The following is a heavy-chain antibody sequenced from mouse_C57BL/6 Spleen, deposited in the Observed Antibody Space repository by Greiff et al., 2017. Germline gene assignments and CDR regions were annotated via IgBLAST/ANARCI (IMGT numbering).Heavy chain of an antibody. J-gene: IGHJ4*01. CDR1: GYTFTSYW. Sequence: QVQLQQSGAELVRPGSSVKLSCKASGYTFTSYWMHWVKQRPIQGLEWIGNIDPSDSETHYNQKFKDKATLTVDKSSSTAYMQLSSLTSEDSAVYYCARYHDYGNYYAMDYWGQGTSVTVSS. D-gene: IGHD2-4*01. CDR2: IDPSDSET. CDR3: ARYHDYGNYYAMDY. V-gene: IGHV1-52*01.